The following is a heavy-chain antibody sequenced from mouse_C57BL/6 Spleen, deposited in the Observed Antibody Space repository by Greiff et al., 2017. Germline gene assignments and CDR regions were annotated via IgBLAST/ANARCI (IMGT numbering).Heavy chain of an antibody. D-gene: IGHD1-1*01. J-gene: IGHJ1*03. CDR1: GYTFTDYE. CDR3: TRRSSSYFYWYFDV. Sequence: VQLQQSGAELVRPGASVTLSCKASGYTFTDYEMHWVKQTPVHGLEWIGAIDPETGGTAYNQKFKGKAILTADKSSSTAYMELRSLTSEDSAVYYCTRRSSSYFYWYFDVWGTGTTVTVSS. V-gene: IGHV1-15*01. CDR2: IDPETGGT.